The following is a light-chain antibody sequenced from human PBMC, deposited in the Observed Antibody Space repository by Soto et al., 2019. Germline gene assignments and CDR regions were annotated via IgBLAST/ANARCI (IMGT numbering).Light chain of an antibody. V-gene: IGKV1-5*01. CDR1: QSISNR. CDR3: QHYGLLWT. J-gene: IGKJ1*01. Sequence: DIQMTQSPSTLSASVGDRVTITWRASQSISNRLAWYQQKPGRAPKVLIFDASSLESGVPSRFSGSGSATEFSLTISSLQPDDFATYYCQHYGLLWTFGQGTKVEI. CDR2: DAS.